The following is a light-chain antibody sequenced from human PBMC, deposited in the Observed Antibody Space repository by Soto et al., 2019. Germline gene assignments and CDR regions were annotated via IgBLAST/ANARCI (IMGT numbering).Light chain of an antibody. Sequence: EIVLTQSPATLSLSPGEIATLSCRASQSVSSYLAWNQQKPGQAPRLLIHDASNRATGIPARFSGSGSGTDFTLTISRLEPEDFAVYDCQQRSNWPPLTFGGGTKVEIK. CDR2: DAS. CDR1: QSVSSY. J-gene: IGKJ4*01. V-gene: IGKV3-11*01. CDR3: QQRSNWPPLT.